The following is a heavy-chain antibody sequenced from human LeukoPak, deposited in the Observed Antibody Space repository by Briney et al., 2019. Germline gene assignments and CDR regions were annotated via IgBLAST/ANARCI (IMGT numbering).Heavy chain of an antibody. V-gene: IGHV4-34*01. CDR2: INHSGST. J-gene: IGHJ3*01. CDR3: ASRRWLKQGYL. Sequence: NPSETLSLTCAVYGGSFSGYYWSWIRQPPGKGLEWIGEINHSGSTNYNPSLKSRVTISVDTSKNQFSLKLSSVTAADTAVYYCASRRWLKQGYLWGQGTMVTVSS. CDR1: GGSFSGYY. D-gene: IGHD5-24*01.